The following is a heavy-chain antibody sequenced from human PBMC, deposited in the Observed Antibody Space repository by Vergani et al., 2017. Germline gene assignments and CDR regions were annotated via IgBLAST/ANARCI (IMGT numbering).Heavy chain of an antibody. CDR2: VSGSSATP. CDR1: GFSFPGSA. Sequence: EVQLLESGGGLVQPGGSLRLSCEASGFSFPGSAMSWVRQAPGKGLVWVSSVSGSSATPYYADSVKGRFIISRDNSKNTLHLQMNSLRADDTAVYYCTKGSRGYTGYFFDYWGQGTLATVSS. V-gene: IGHV3-23*01. CDR3: TKGSRGYTGYFFDY. D-gene: IGHD5-12*01. J-gene: IGHJ4*02.